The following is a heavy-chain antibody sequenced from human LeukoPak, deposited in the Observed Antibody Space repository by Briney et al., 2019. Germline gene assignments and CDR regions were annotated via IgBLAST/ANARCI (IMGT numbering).Heavy chain of an antibody. D-gene: IGHD5-12*01. Sequence: SETLSLTCAVYGGSFSGYYWSWIRQPPGKGLEWIGEINHSGSTNYNPSLKSRVTISVDTSKNQFSLKLSSVTAADTAVYYCARLSGGYDFDYWGQGTLVTVSS. J-gene: IGHJ4*02. V-gene: IGHV4-34*01. CDR2: INHSGST. CDR1: GGSFSGYY. CDR3: ARLSGGYDFDY.